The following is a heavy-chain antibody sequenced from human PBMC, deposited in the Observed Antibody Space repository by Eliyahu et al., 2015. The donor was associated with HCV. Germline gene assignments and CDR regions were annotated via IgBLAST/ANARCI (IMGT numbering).Heavy chain of an antibody. V-gene: IGHV3-23*01. J-gene: IGHJ4*02. CDR3: AKSSSGWYGFDY. CDR1: GFTFSSYA. D-gene: IGHD6-19*01. CDR2: ISTSGENT. Sequence: EVQLLESGGGLVQPGGSLRLSCAASGFTFSSYAMSWVRQAPGKGLEWVSGISTSGENTNYADSVKGRFTISRDNSKNTLYLQMNSLRAEDTAVYFCAKSSSGWYGFDYWGQGTLVTVSS.